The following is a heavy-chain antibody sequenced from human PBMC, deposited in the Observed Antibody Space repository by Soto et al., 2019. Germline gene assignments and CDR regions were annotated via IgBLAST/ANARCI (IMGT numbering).Heavy chain of an antibody. CDR2: IYHSGTT. Sequence: ETLSLTCAVSGGSISRSYWWSWVRQPPGKGLEWIGEIYHSGTTNYNPSLKSRVTISVDKSNNQFSPKLSSVSAADTAVYYCATRGDGNPRLDYWGQGIRVTVSS. CDR1: GGSISRSYW. CDR3: ATRGDGNPRLDY. J-gene: IGHJ4*02. V-gene: IGHV4-4*02. D-gene: IGHD3-10*01.